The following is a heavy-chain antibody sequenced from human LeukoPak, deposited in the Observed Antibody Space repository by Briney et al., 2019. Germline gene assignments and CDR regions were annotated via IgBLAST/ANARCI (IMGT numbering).Heavy chain of an antibody. CDR3: AIRRLAVASAPFDH. CDR2: SDPKDKT. CDR1: GRTLSQFS. V-gene: IGHV1-24*01. D-gene: IGHD6-19*01. J-gene: IGHJ5*02. Sequence: ASVKVSCKVSGRTLSQFSLQWVRQVPGKGLEWMGGSDPKDKTFYAQNFQGRVTLTEVPSTDTAYMELSSLIFEDSALYYCAIRRLAVASAPFDHWGQGTLVTVSS.